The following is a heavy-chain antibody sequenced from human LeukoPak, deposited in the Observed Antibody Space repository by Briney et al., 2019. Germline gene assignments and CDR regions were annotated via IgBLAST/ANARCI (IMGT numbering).Heavy chain of an antibody. D-gene: IGHD3-22*01. CDR3: ARGFYDSSAYYPYDY. CDR2: IYSGGGT. CDR1: GFTVGSNY. V-gene: IGHV3-53*01. Sequence: GGSLRLSCAASGFTVGSNYMSWVRQAPGKGLEWVSVIYSGGGTYYADSVKGRFTISRDNSKNTLYLQMNSLRAEDTAVYYCARGFYDSSAYYPYDYWGQGILVTVSS. J-gene: IGHJ4*02.